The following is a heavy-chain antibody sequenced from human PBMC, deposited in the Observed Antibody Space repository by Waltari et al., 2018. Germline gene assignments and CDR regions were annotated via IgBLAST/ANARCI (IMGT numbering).Heavy chain of an antibody. CDR1: GFTFSSDS. D-gene: IGHD3-3*01. CDR2: ISSSSSYI. V-gene: IGHV3-21*01. J-gene: IGHJ4*02. Sequence: EVQLVESGGGLVKPGGSLRLSCAASGFTFSSDSMNWVRQAPGKGLEWVSSISSSSSYIYYADSVKGRFTISRDNAKNSLYLQMNSLRAEDTAVYYCASPFGVVIIPWGQGTLVTVSS. CDR3: ASPFGVVIIP.